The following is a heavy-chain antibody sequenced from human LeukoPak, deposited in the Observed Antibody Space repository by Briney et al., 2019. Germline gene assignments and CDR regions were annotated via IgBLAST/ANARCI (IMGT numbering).Heavy chain of an antibody. CDR1: GFTFSSYD. CDR3: ARGVRGPNWNDVYYGMDV. Sequence: QPGGSLRLSCAASGFTFSSYDMHWVRQATGKSLEWVSAIGTAGDTYYPGSVKGRFTISRENAKNSLYLQMNSLRAGDTAVYYCARGVRGPNWNDVYYGMDVWGQGTTVTVSS. V-gene: IGHV3-13*01. J-gene: IGHJ6*02. D-gene: IGHD1-20*01. CDR2: IGTAGDT.